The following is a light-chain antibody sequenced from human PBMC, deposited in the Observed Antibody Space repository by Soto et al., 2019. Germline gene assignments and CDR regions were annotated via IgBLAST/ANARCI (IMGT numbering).Light chain of an antibody. CDR1: SSDVGSYNL. Sequence: QSVLTQPASVSGSPGQSITISCTGTSSDVGSYNLISWYQQYPDKAPKLMIYEVRKRPSGVSTRFSGSKSGNTASLTISGLQAEDEADYYCCSYAGSSTFYVFGSGTKVTVL. V-gene: IGLV2-23*02. J-gene: IGLJ1*01. CDR2: EVR. CDR3: CSYAGSSTFYV.